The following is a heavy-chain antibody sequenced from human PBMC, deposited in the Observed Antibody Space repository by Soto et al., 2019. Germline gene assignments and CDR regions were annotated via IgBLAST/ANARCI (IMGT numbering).Heavy chain of an antibody. Sequence: QVQLQESGPGLVKPSETLSLTCTVSGGSVSSGSYYWSWIRQPPGKGLEWIGYIYYSGSTNYNPSLKSRVTISVDTSKNQFSLKLSSVTAADTAVYYCARAITDLTYDFWSGYPPAPFDPWGQGTLVTVSS. V-gene: IGHV4-61*01. CDR2: IYYSGST. CDR1: GGSVSSGSYY. J-gene: IGHJ5*02. CDR3: ARAITDLTYDFWSGYPPAPFDP. D-gene: IGHD3-3*01.